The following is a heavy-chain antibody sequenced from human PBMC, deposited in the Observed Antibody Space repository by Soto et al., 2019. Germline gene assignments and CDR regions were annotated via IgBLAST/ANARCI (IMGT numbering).Heavy chain of an antibody. J-gene: IGHJ4*02. D-gene: IGHD4-4*01. CDR2: MKPNSGNT. CDR3: ARGSPADYRTSLDG. CDR1: GYTFTRYD. Sequence: QVQLVQSGAEVKKPGASVKVSCKASGYTFTRYDIHWVRQATGQGLEWMGWMKPNSGNTGYAQEFQGRVTMTSNTTISTAFMELSSLRAEDTATYYCARGSPADYRTSLDGWGQGTLVTVSS. V-gene: IGHV1-8*01.